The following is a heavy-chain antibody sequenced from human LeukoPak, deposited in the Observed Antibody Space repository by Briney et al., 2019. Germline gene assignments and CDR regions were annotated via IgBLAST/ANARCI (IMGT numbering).Heavy chain of an antibody. CDR1: GYTFTSYG. D-gene: IGHD6-13*01. CDR3: ARGGLRQQLVTDY. V-gene: IGHV1-69*04. J-gene: IGHJ4*02. CDR2: IIPILGIA. Sequence: EASVKVSCKASGYTFTSYGISWVRQAPGQGLEWMGRIIPILGIANYAQKFQGRVTITADKSTSTAYMELSSLRSEDTAVYYCARGGLRQQLVTDYWGQGTLVTVSS.